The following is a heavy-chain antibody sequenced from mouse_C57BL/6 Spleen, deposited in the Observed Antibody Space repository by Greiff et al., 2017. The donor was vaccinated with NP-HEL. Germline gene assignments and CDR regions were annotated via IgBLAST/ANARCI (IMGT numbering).Heavy chain of an antibody. CDR3: ARWDDYDSYAMDY. D-gene: IGHD2-4*01. J-gene: IGHJ4*01. CDR2: IDPEDGET. CDR1: GFNIKDYY. Sequence: VTLKESGAELVKPGASVKLSCTASGFNIKDYYMHWVKQRTEQGLEWIGRIDPEDGETKYAPKFQGKATITADPSSNTAYLQLSSLTSEDTAVYDGARWDDYDSYAMDYGGQETSVTVSS. V-gene: IGHV14-2*01.